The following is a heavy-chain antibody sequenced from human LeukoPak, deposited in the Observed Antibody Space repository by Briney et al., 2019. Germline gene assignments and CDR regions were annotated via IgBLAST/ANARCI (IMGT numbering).Heavy chain of an antibody. J-gene: IGHJ4*02. CDR2: ISYDGSNK. CDR3: AKDRVLGDY. Sequence: GRSLRLSCAASGFTFSSYGMHWVRQAPGKGLGWVAVISYDGSNKYYADSVKGRFTISRDNSKNTLYLQMNSLRAEDTAVYYCAKDRVLGDYWGQGTLVTVSS. V-gene: IGHV3-30*18. CDR1: GFTFSSYG. D-gene: IGHD2-8*01.